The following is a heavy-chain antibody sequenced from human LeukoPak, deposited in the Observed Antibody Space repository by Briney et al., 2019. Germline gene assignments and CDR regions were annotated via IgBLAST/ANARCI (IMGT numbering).Heavy chain of an antibody. CDR3: AKDIKTYSSSSAFDY. Sequence: QSGGSLRLSCAASGFTFSSYAMHWVRQAPGKGLEWVAVISYDGSNKYYADSVKGRFTISRDNAKNSLYLQMNSLRAEDTALYYCAKDIKTYSSSSAFDYWGQGTLVTVSS. CDR1: GFTFSSYA. V-gene: IGHV3-30-3*01. CDR2: ISYDGSNK. D-gene: IGHD6-6*01. J-gene: IGHJ4*02.